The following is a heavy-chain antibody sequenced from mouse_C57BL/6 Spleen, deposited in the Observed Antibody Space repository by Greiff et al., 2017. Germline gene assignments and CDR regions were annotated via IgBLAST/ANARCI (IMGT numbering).Heavy chain of an antibody. CDR1: GYTFTSYW. D-gene: IGHD2-4*01. Sequence: VQLQQPGAELVRPGSSVKLSCKASGYTFTSYWMHWVKQRPIQGLEWIGNIDPSDSETHSNQKFKDKATLTVDKSSSKAYMQLSSLTSEDSAVYYCARRGDYDYEEYFDYWGQGTTLTVSS. CDR3: ARRGDYDYEEYFDY. CDR2: IDPSDSET. J-gene: IGHJ2*01. V-gene: IGHV1-52*01.